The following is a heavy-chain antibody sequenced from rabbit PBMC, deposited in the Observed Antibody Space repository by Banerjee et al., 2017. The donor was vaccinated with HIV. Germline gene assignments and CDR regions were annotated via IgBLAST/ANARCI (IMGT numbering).Heavy chain of an antibody. J-gene: IGHJ4*01. V-gene: IGHV1S45*01. CDR2: IYTDSGSA. D-gene: IGHD1-1*01. CDR3: ARDGGYVDWDYTYYFTL. CDR1: GFSFSSGYD. Sequence: QEQLVESGGGLVQPEGSLTLTCKASGFSFSSGYDMCWVRQAPGKGLEWIACIYTDSGSAYYASWVNGRFTLSKTSSTTVTLQMTSLTAADTATYFCARDGGYVDWDYTYYFTLWGPGTLVTVS.